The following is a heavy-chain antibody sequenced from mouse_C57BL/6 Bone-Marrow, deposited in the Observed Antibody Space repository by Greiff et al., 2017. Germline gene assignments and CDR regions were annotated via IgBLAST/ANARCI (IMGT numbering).Heavy chain of an antibody. Sequence: VMLVESGPGLVQPSQSLSITCTVSGFSLTSYGVHWVRQSPGKGLEWLGVIWSGGSTDYNAAFISRLSISKDNSKSQVFFKMNSLQADDTAIYYCASHSSFAYWGQGTLVTVSA. CDR1: GFSLTSYG. CDR3: ASHSSFAY. J-gene: IGHJ3*01. V-gene: IGHV2-2*01. CDR2: IWSGGST.